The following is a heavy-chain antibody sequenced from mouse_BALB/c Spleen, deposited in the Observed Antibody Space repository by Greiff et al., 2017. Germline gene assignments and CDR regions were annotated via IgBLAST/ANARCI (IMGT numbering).Heavy chain of an antibody. V-gene: IGHV5-4*02. D-gene: IGHD2-10*02. J-gene: IGHJ4*01. Sequence: DVHLVESGGGLVKPGGSLKLSCAASGFTFSDYYMYWVRQTPEKRLEWVATISDGGSYTYYPDSVKGRFTISRDNAKNNLYLQMSSLKSEDTAMYYCARGGYGNYAMDYWGQGTSVTVSS. CDR2: ISDGGSYT. CDR1: GFTFSDYY. CDR3: ARGGYGNYAMDY.